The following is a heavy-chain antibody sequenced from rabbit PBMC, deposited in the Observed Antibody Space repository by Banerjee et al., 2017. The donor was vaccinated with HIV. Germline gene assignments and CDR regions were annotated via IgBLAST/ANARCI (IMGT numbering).Heavy chain of an antibody. J-gene: IGHJ4*01. CDR2: IYAGDGST. CDR3: ARATGSGYFDL. V-gene: IGHV1S47*01. D-gene: IGHD8-1*01. CDR1: GFDFSSNA. Sequence: QEQLVESGGGLVTLGGSLKLSCKASGFDFSSNAMCWFRQAPGKGPEWIACIYAGDGSTDYASWVNGRFTISLDNAQNTVFLQMTSLTAADTATYFCARATGSGYFDLWGPGTLVTVS.